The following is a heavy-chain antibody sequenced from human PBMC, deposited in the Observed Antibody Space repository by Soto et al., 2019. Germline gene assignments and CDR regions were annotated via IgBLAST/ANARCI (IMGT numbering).Heavy chain of an antibody. CDR2: ISWNSGSI. J-gene: IGHJ6*02. CDR3: AKDIGPRDLLAVAGWYYYYGMDV. V-gene: IGHV3-9*01. D-gene: IGHD6-19*01. CDR1: GFTFDDYA. Sequence: PGGSLRLSCAASGFTFDDYAMHWVRQAPGKGLEWVSGISWNSGSIGYADSVKGRFTISRDNAKNSLYLQMNSLRAEDTALYYCAKDIGPRDLLAVAGWYYYYGMDVWGQGTTVTVSS.